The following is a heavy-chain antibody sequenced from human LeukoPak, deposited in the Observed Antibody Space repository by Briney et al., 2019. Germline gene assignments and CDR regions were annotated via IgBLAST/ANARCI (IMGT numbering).Heavy chain of an antibody. CDR1: GFTFSTYS. D-gene: IGHD1-26*01. CDR3: AKDEVVRVGATVFNIDY. V-gene: IGHV3-48*01. Sequence: GGSLRLSCAASGFTFSTYSMNWVRQAPGKGLEWVSYISSSSSNIFYADSVKGRFTISRDNSKNTLYLQMNSLRAEDTAVYYCAKDEVVRVGATVFNIDYWGQGTLVTVSS. J-gene: IGHJ4*02. CDR2: ISSSSSNI.